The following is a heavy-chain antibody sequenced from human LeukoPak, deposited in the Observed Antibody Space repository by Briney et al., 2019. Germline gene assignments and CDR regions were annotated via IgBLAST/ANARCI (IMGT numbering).Heavy chain of an antibody. V-gene: IGHV4-4*07. CDR3: ARANTYYYDSSGYSPEVYYFDY. Sequence: PSETLSLTCTVSGGSISSYYWSWLRQPAGKGLEWIGRIYTSGSTNYNPSLKSRVTMSVDTSKNQFSLKLSSVTAADTAVYYCARANTYYYDSSGYSPEVYYFDYWGQGTLVTVSS. CDR2: IYTSGST. D-gene: IGHD3-22*01. CDR1: GGSISSYY. J-gene: IGHJ4*02.